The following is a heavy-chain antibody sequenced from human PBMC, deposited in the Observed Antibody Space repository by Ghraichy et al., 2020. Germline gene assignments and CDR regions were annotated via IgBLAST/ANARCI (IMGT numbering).Heavy chain of an antibody. CDR3: TAARGRVWRLQNSYYGLDV. V-gene: IGHV1-24*01. Sequence: ASVKVSCRVSGYSLTQLSMHWVRQAPGKGPEWMGGFDPEDGKIVYAEKFQGRVTMTEDTSTDTAYIEVNSLRSEDTAVYYCTAARGRVWRLQNSYYGLDVWGQGTTVSVSS. D-gene: IGHD4-11*01. CDR1: GYSLTQLS. J-gene: IGHJ6*02. CDR2: FDPEDGKI.